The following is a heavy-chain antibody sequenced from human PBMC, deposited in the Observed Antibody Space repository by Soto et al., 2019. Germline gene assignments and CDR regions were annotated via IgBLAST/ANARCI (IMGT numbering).Heavy chain of an antibody. J-gene: IGHJ1*01. CDR3: AKGVPGIAVAGTGYFQH. D-gene: IGHD6-19*01. CDR1: GFTFRDYY. Sequence: GGSLRLSCAASGFTFRDYYMSWIRQAPGKGLEWISYISISGSGDSTYYADSVKGRFTISRDNSKNTLYLQMNSLRAEDTAVYYCAKGVPGIAVAGTGYFQHWGQGTLVTVSS. CDR2: ISGSGDST. V-gene: IGHV3-23*01.